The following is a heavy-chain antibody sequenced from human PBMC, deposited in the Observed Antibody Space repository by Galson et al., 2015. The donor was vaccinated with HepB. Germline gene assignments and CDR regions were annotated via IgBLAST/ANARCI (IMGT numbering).Heavy chain of an antibody. CDR2: ISGSGGHT. CDR1: GFTFSSYA. J-gene: IGHJ4*02. Sequence: SLRLSCAASGFTFSSYAMSWVRQAPGKGLEWVSAISGSGGHTYYADSVRGRFTISRDNSKSTLYLQMNSLRAEDTAVYYCARIWGTYYYDSSGYFVDYWGQGTLVTVSS. V-gene: IGHV3-23*01. CDR3: ARIWGTYYYDSSGYFVDY. D-gene: IGHD3-22*01.